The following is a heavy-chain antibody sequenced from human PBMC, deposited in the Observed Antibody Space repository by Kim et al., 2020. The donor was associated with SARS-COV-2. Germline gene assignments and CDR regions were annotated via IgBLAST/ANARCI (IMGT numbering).Heavy chain of an antibody. CDR3: ARAPDWGRQQSGPTRY. Sequence: SETLSLTCAVYGGSFSGYYWSWIRQPPGKGLEWIGQINHSGSTNYNPSLKSRVTLSVDTSKNQFSLKLSSVTAADTALYYCARAPDWGRQQSGPTRYWGPGTLVTVSS. J-gene: IGHJ4*02. CDR1: GGSFSGYY. D-gene: IGHD7-27*01. CDR2: INHSGST. V-gene: IGHV4-34*01.